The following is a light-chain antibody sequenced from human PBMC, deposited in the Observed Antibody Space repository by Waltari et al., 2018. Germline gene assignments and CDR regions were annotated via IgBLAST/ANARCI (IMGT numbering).Light chain of an antibody. CDR1: QSVSSSY. CDR3: QQYGSSPPYT. V-gene: IGKV3D-20*01. Sequence: EIVLPQSPPTLSLSPGERDNLSCGGSQSVSSSYLAWYQQKPCLAPTLLIYDASSRATGIPDRFSGSGSGTDFTLTISRLEPEDFAVYYCQQYGSSPPYTFGQGTKLEIK. CDR2: DAS. J-gene: IGKJ2*01.